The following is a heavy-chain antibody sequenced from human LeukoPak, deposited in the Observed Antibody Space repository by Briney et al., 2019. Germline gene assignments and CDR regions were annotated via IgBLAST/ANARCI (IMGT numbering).Heavy chain of an antibody. CDR2: IIPIFGTA. Sequence: ASVKVSCKASGGTFSSYAISWVRQAPGQGLEWMGGIIPIFGTAKYAQKFQGRVTITADESTSTAYMELSSLRSEDTAVYYCARDHATGSAYYYYYMDVWGKGTTVTVSS. J-gene: IGHJ6*03. V-gene: IGHV1-69*13. D-gene: IGHD2-15*01. CDR3: ARDHATGSAYYYYYMDV. CDR1: GGTFSSYA.